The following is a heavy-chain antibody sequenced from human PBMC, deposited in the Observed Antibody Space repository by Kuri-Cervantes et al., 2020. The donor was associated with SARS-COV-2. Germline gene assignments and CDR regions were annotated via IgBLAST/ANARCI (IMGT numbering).Heavy chain of an antibody. J-gene: IGHJ4*02. CDR1: GFTFSAHD. V-gene: IGHV3-30*02. D-gene: IGHD6-13*01. CDR2: IRYDESNK. Sequence: GGSLRLSCAASGFTFSAHDMHWVRQAPGKGLEWVAFIRYDESNKYYADSVEDRFTISRDNSKGTLFLRMNSLGAEDTAVYYCAKDVAAAGYFDYWGQGTLVTVSS. CDR3: AKDVAAAGYFDY.